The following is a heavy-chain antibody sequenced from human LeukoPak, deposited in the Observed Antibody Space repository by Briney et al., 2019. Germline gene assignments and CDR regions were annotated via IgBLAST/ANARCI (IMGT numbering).Heavy chain of an antibody. D-gene: IGHD3-16*01. J-gene: IGHJ4*02. CDR3: ARDLHYDYVWGSYDG. V-gene: IGHV4-59*12. CDR2: IYYSGST. CDR1: GGSISSYY. Sequence: SETLSLTCTVSGGSISSYYWSWIRQPPGKGLEWIGYIYYSGSTNYNPSLKSRVTISVDTSKNQFSLKLSSVTAADTAVYYCARDLHYDYVWGSYDGWGQGTLVTVSS.